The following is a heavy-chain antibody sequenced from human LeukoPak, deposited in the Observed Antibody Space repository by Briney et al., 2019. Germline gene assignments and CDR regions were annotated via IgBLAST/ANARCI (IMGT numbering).Heavy chain of an antibody. CDR1: GYTFTGYC. CDR3: ARDLGISGWYAPPLGYFDY. D-gene: IGHD6-19*01. J-gene: IGHJ4*02. V-gene: IGHV1-2*02. CDR2: INPKSGGT. Sequence: ASVKVSCKASGYTFTGYCMHWVRQAPGQGLEWMGWINPKSGGTNYAQRFQGRVTMTRDMSISTTYMELSRLRSDDTAVYYCARDLGISGWYAPPLGYFDYWGQGTLVTVSS.